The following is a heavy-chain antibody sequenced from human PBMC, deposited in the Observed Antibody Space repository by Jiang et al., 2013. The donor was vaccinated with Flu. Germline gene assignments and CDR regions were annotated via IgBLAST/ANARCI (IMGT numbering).Heavy chain of an antibody. CDR1: GGSFSGYY. D-gene: IGHD2-15*01. CDR3: GGADIVVVVAAY. CDR2: INHSGST. V-gene: IGHV4-34*01. Sequence: LLKPSETLSLTCAVYGGSFSGYYWSWIRQPPGKGLEWIGEINHSGSTNYNPSLKSRVTISVDTSKNQFSLKLSSVTAADTAVYYCGGADIVVVVAAYWGQGTLVTVSS. J-gene: IGHJ4*02.